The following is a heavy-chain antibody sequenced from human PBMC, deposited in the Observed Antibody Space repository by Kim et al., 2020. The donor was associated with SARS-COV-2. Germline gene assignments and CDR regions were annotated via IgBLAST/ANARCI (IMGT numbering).Heavy chain of an antibody. D-gene: IGHD1-1*01. V-gene: IGHV3-53*01. J-gene: IGHJ4*02. CDR2: IYSGGET. Sequence: GGSLRRSCVVSGSTVSSTFMSWVRQAPGKGLEWVSIIYSGGETDYVDSVKGRFTVSRDNSRDTMYLQMNSLRVEDTAVYFCARDRPGTYLDYWGQGTLVTVSS. CDR1: GSTVSSTF. CDR3: ARDRPGTYLDY.